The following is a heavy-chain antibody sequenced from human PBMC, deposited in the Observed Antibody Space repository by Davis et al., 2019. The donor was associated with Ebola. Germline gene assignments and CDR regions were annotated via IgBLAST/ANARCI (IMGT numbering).Heavy chain of an antibody. V-gene: IGHV3-53*01. Sequence: PGGSLRLSCAASGFTVSSNYMSWVRQAPGKGLEWVSVIYSGGSTYYADSVKGRFTISRDNSKNTLYLQMNSLRAEDTAVYYCASQYQLLYGVYYYYYGMDVWGQGTTVTVSS. CDR1: GFTVSSNY. D-gene: IGHD2-2*02. CDR3: ASQYQLLYGVYYYYYGMDV. CDR2: IYSGGST. J-gene: IGHJ6*02.